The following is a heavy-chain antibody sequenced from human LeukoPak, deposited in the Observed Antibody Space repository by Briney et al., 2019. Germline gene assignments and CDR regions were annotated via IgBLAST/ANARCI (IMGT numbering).Heavy chain of an antibody. V-gene: IGHV3-23*01. CDR1: GFTFSSYS. CDR3: AKDPGYQVVYCFDY. J-gene: IGHJ4*02. D-gene: IGHD2-2*01. Sequence: PGGSLRLSCAASGFTFSSYSMSWVRQAPGKGLEWVSDISGSGGSTDYADSVEGRFTISRDNSKNTLYLQMNSLRVEDTAVYYCAKDPGYQVVYCFDYWGQGTLVTVSS. CDR2: ISGSGGST.